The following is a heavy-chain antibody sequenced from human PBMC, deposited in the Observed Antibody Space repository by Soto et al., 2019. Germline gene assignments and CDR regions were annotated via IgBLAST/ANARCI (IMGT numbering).Heavy chain of an antibody. CDR3: ARVLYYGSGSYSPYGMDV. D-gene: IGHD3-10*01. J-gene: IGHJ6*02. Sequence: QVQLVQSGAEVKKPGSSVKVSCKTSGVSFNNNGIGWVRQAPGHGLEWMGGVSPPFRTSNYARKFQGRISITADASTGKVNMELSSLTSEDTAPYYCARVLYYGSGSYSPYGMDVWGQGTTVTVSS. CDR2: VSPPFRTS. CDR1: GVSFNNNG. V-gene: IGHV1-69*01.